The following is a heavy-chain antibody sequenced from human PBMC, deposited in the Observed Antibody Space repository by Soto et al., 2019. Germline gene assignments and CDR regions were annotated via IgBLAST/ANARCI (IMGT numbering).Heavy chain of an antibody. CDR1: GGSISSDY. D-gene: IGHD3-22*01. V-gene: IGHV4-59*12. Sequence: SETLSLTCTVSGGSISSDYWTWIRQPPGERLEWIGYIYYNGNTNYNSSLKSRVTISIDTSKNQFSLKLNSVTAADTAVYFCAQFPFYGYNSYLDYWGPGTLVTVSS. CDR3: AQFPFYGYNSYLDY. J-gene: IGHJ4*02. CDR2: IYYNGNT.